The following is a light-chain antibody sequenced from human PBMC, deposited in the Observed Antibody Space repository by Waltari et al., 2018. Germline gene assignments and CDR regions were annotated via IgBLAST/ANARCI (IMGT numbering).Light chain of an antibody. CDR2: GAF. CDR3: QQYNNWPPLT. J-gene: IGKJ2*01. V-gene: IGKV3-15*01. Sequence: EIVMTQSPVTLSVSPGESATLSCRASQSVNNNFAWYQQKPGQAPRLLRYGAFTRATDIPARFSGSGSGTEFTLTITSLQSEDFAVYYCQQYNNWPPLTFGQGTSLEIK. CDR1: QSVNNN.